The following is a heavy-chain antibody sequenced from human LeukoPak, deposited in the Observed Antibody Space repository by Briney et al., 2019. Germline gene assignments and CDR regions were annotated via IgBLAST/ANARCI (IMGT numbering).Heavy chain of an antibody. CDR2: IHNTGST. D-gene: IGHD2-15*01. Sequence: AGGSLRLSCAASGFIVSSNDMSWVRQAPGKGLEWVSVIHNTGSTHYVDSVKGRFSISRDNSKNALYLQMNSLRAEDTAVYFCARAQDSCSGSNCYGYFHHWGQGTLVTVSS. V-gene: IGHV3-53*01. CDR3: ARAQDSCSGSNCYGYFHH. J-gene: IGHJ1*01. CDR1: GFIVSSND.